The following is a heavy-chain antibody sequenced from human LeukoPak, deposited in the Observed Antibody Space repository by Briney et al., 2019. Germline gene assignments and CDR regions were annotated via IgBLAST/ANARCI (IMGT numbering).Heavy chain of an antibody. D-gene: IGHD3-22*01. CDR1: GYTFTRYD. Sequence: ASGKVSCKASGYTFTRYDINWVRQATGQGLEWMGWMNPNSGNTGYAQKFQGRVTITRNTSISTAYTELSSLRSEDTAVYYCARGRGADRSGYHYDYYYYMDVWGKGTTVTVSS. V-gene: IGHV1-8*03. CDR3: ARGRGADRSGYHYDYYYYMDV. J-gene: IGHJ6*03. CDR2: MNPNSGNT.